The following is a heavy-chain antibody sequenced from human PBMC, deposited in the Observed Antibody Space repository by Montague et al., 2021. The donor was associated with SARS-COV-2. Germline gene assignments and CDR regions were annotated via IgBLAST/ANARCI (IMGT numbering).Heavy chain of an antibody. CDR3: ARHSGRDTIFEVVIIPDAFDI. D-gene: IGHD3-3*01. CDR2: NNYSGST. J-gene: IGHJ3*02. V-gene: IGHV4-39*01. Sequence: SETLSLTCTVSGSSISSSSYYWGWIRQPPGKGLVWNGRNNYSGSTYYNLSLKSRVTISVDTSKNKFSLTLSSVTAADTAVYYSARHSGRDTIFEVVIIPDAFDIWGQGTMVTVSS. CDR1: GSSISSSSYY.